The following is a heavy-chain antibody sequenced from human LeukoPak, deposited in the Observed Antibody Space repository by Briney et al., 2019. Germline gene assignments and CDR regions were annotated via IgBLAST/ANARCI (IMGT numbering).Heavy chain of an antibody. Sequence: GGSLRLSCAASGFTFSSYAMSWVRQAPRKGLEWVSVISGSGGSTYYADAVKGRFTISRDNAKNSLYLQMNSLRAEDTAVYYGARGDSGSYYFDYWGQGTLVTVSS. J-gene: IGHJ4*02. CDR2: ISGSGGST. CDR3: ARGDSGSYYFDY. D-gene: IGHD1-26*01. V-gene: IGHV3-23*01. CDR1: GFTFSSYA.